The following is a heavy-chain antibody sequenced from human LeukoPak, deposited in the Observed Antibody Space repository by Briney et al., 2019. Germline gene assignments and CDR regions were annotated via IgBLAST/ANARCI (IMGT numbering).Heavy chain of an antibody. Sequence: ASVKVSCKASGYTFTSYGTSWVRQAPGQGLEWMGWISAYNGNTNYAQKLQGRVTMTTDTSTSTAYMELRSLRSDDTAMYYCAGFDCSSTSCYDYYYMDVWGKGTTVTVSS. CDR1: GYTFTSYG. V-gene: IGHV1-18*01. CDR2: ISAYNGNT. J-gene: IGHJ6*03. D-gene: IGHD2-2*01. CDR3: AGFDCSSTSCYDYYYMDV.